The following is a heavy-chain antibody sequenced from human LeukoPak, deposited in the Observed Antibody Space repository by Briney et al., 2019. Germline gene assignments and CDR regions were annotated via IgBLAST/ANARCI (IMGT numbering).Heavy chain of an antibody. Sequence: GESLKISCKGSGYSFTSYWIGWVRQMPGKGLEWMGIIYPGDSDTRYSPSFQGQVTISADKSISTAYLQWSSLKASDTATYYCASPFIVGATTDAFDIWGQGTMVTVSS. D-gene: IGHD1-26*01. J-gene: IGHJ3*02. CDR3: ASPFIVGATTDAFDI. CDR2: IYPGDSDT. V-gene: IGHV5-51*01. CDR1: GYSFTSYW.